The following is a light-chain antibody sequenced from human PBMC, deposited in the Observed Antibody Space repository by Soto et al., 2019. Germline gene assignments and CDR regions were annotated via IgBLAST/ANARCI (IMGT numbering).Light chain of an antibody. CDR3: QQYNNWPPVYT. CDR2: GAS. V-gene: IGKV3-15*01. Sequence: EIVMTQSPATLSVSPGERATLSCRASQSVSSNLAWYQQKPGQAPRLLIYGASTRATGIPARFSGSGSGTEFTLTIRSLQSEDFAAYYCQQYNNWPPVYTFGQGTKLEIK. CDR1: QSVSSN. J-gene: IGKJ2*01.